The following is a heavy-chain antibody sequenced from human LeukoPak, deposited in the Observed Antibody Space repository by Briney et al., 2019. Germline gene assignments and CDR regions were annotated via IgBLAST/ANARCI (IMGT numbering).Heavy chain of an antibody. Sequence: GGSLRLSCAASGFTFSSYSMNWVRQAPGKGLEWVSYISSSSSTIYYADSVKGRFTISRDNAKNSLYLQMNSLRAEDTAVYYCARDFFSPNVAVAGTDYWGQGTLVTVSS. CDR1: GFTFSSYS. J-gene: IGHJ4*02. CDR2: ISSSSSTI. CDR3: ARDFFSPNVAVAGTDY. D-gene: IGHD6-19*01. V-gene: IGHV3-48*04.